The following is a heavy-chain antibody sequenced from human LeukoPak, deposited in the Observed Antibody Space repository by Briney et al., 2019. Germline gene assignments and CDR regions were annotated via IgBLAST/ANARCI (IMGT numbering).Heavy chain of an antibody. J-gene: IGHJ4*02. CDR3: ARVMGDGYNSIDY. V-gene: IGHV1-69*04. CDR1: GYTLTELS. D-gene: IGHD5-24*01. CDR2: IIPILGIA. Sequence: ASVKVSCKVSGYTLTELSMHWVRQAPGQGLEWMGRIIPILGIANYAQKFQGRVTITADKSTSTAYMELSSLRSEDTAVYYCARVMGDGYNSIDYWGQGTLVTVSS.